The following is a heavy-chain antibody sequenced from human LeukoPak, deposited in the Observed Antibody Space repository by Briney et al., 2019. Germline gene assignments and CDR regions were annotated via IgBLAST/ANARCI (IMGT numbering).Heavy chain of an antibody. CDR1: DGSIKTDYW. V-gene: IGHV4-4*02. CDR2: TWHSGSSA. CDR3: ARGNEYTWWQ. Sequence: SETLSLTCTVSDGSIKTDYWWTWVRQPPGKGLEWIGETWHSGSSANYNPSLKSRVTISVDKPKSQFSLKLTSVTAADTAIYYCARGNEYTWWQWSQGTLVTVSS. D-gene: IGHD2-15*01. J-gene: IGHJ4*02.